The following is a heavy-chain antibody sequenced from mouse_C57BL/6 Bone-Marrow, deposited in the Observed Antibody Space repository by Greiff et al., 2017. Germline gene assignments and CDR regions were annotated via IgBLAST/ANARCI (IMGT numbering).Heavy chain of an antibody. CDR3: AMGPGYEGWYCDV. J-gene: IGHJ1*03. CDR1: GYAFSSYW. CDR2: LYPGDGDT. V-gene: IGHV1-80*01. Sequence: VQLQQSGAELVKPGASVKISCKASGYAFSSYWMNWVKQRPGKGLEWIGQLYPGDGDTNYNGKFKGKATLTADKSSSTAYMQRSSRTSEDSAVYFCAMGPGYEGWYCDVWGTGTTVTVSS. D-gene: IGHD2-3*01.